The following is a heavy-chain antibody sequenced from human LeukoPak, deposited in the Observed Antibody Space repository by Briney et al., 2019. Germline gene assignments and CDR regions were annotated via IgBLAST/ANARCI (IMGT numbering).Heavy chain of an antibody. V-gene: IGHV3-66*01. Sequence: GGSLRLSCAASGFTVSSNYMSWVRQAPGKGLEWVSVIYSGGSTYYADSVKGRFTISRDNSKNTLYLQMNSLRAEDTAVYYCARGYYGSRSPGDYWGQGTLVTVSS. CDR2: IYSGGST. J-gene: IGHJ4*02. CDR1: GFTVSSNY. D-gene: IGHD3-10*01. CDR3: ARGYYGSRSPGDY.